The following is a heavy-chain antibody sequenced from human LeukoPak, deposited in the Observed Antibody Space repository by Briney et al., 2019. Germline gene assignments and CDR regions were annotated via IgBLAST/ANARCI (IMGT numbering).Heavy chain of an antibody. CDR2: IIPIFGTA. J-gene: IGHJ5*02. D-gene: IGHD3-22*01. CDR3: ARDGDSSGYYNWFDP. V-gene: IGHV1-69*05. CDR1: GGTFSSYA. Sequence: SVTVSCKASGGTFSSYAISWVRQAPGQGLEWMGGIIPIFGTANYAQKFQGRVTITTDESTSTAYMELSSLRSEDTAVYYCARDGDSSGYYNWFDPWGQGTLVTVSS.